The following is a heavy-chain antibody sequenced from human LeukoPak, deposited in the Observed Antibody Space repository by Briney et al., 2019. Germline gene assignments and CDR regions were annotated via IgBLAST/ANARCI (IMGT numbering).Heavy chain of an antibody. V-gene: IGHV1-3*01. CDR2: INAGNGNT. Sequence: GASVKVSCKASGYTFTSYTIHWVRQAPGQRLEWMGWINAGNGNTKYAQKLQGRVTMTTDTSTSTAYMELRSLRSDDTAVYYCARGSSIKSSYWGQGTLVTVSS. CDR3: ARGSSIKSSY. D-gene: IGHD2-15*01. J-gene: IGHJ4*02. CDR1: GYTFTSYT.